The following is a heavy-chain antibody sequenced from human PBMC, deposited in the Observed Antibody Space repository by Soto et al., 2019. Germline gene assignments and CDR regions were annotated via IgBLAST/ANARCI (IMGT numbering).Heavy chain of an antibody. D-gene: IGHD2-8*01. Sequence: ESVGGVVPPGRSLRLSCAASGFSFSSHGMHWVRQAPGTGLEWVAIIWSDGNNKYHADSVKGRFTISRDNSKNTLYLQMNSLRVDDTAVYYCGRSHAESTKLIDSWGQGTLVTVSS. CDR1: GFSFSSHG. J-gene: IGHJ4*02. V-gene: IGHV3-33*01. CDR2: IWSDGNNK. CDR3: GRSHAESTKLIDS.